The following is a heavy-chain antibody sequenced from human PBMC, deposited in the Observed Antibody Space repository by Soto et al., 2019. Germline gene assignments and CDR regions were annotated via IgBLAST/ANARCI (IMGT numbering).Heavy chain of an antibody. CDR3: AREGENYYDSSGYGPAAFDI. J-gene: IGHJ3*02. CDR1: GFTFSIYG. CDR2: IWYDGSNK. V-gene: IGHV3-33*01. D-gene: IGHD3-22*01. Sequence: GGALRLSFAASGFTFSIYGMHCVLQAPGKXLXXVAVIWYDGSNKYYADSVKGRFTIYRDNSKNTLYLQMNSLRAEETAVYYCAREGENYYDSSGYGPAAFDIWGQGTMVTVSS.